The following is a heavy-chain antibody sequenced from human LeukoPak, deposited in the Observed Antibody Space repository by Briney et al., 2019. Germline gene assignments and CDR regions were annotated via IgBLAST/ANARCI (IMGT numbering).Heavy chain of an antibody. CDR3: ARDRSSGPTDY. CDR2: ISSSSSYI. J-gene: IGHJ4*02. V-gene: IGHV3-21*01. CDR1: GFTFSSYS. D-gene: IGHD6-19*01. Sequence: GGSLRLSCAASGFTFSSYSMNWVRQAPGKGLEWVSSISSSSSYIYYADSVKGRFTISRDDAKNSLYLQMNSLRAEDTAVYYCARDRSSGPTDYWGQGTLVTVSS.